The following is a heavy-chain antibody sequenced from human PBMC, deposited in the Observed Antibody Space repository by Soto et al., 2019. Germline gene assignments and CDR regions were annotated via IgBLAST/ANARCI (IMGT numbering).Heavy chain of an antibody. CDR1: GFTFSSYG. J-gene: IGHJ6*02. D-gene: IGHD2-15*01. Sequence: PGGSLRLSCAASGFTFSSYGMHWVRQAPGKGLEWVAVIWYDGSNKYYADSVKGRFTISRDNSKNTLYLQMNSLRAEDTAVYYCATRSKRKGSYTNKKVDYYYGMDVWGQGTTVTVSS. V-gene: IGHV3-33*01. CDR2: IWYDGSNK. CDR3: ATRSKRKGSYTNKKVDYYYGMDV.